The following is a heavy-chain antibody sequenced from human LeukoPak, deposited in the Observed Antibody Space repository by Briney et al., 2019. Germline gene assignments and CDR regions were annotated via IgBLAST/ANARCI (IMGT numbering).Heavy chain of an antibody. V-gene: IGHV3-9*01. Sequence: SLRLSCAASGFTFDDYAIHWVRQAPGKGLEWVSGISWNSGSIGYADSVKGRFTISRDNAKNSLYLQMNSLRAEDTALYYCAKTLGYGDYFDYWGQGTLVTVSS. CDR2: ISWNSGSI. J-gene: IGHJ4*02. D-gene: IGHD4-17*01. CDR3: AKTLGYGDYFDY. CDR1: GFTFDDYA.